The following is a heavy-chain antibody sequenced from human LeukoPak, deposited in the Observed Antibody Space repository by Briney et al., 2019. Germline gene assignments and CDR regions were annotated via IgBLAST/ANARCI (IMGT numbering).Heavy chain of an antibody. D-gene: IGHD3-10*01. CDR1: GFTFSQYW. CDR3: ATYGSESYVNYYYYGLDV. J-gene: IGHJ6*02. V-gene: IGHV3-7*03. CDR2: IKHDGSEKQDGSEK. Sequence: GGSLRLSCAASGFTFSQYWMSWVRQAPGKGLEWVANIKHDGSEKQDGSEKNYVDSVKGRFTISRDNAKNSLYLQMNSLKTEDTAVYYCATYGSESYVNYYYYGLDVWGQGTTVIVSS.